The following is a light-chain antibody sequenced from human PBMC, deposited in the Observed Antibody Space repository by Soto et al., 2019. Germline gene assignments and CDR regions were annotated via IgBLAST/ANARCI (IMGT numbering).Light chain of an antibody. V-gene: IGLV1-44*01. J-gene: IGLJ3*02. Sequence: QSVLTQPPSTSGTPGQTVAISCSGTSSNIGSHTVNWYQQLPGTAPKLLIYGDDQRPSGVPDRFSGSKSGTSASLAITGLQAEDEADYYCQSYDSGLSGHWVFGGGTKLTVL. CDR1: SSNIGSHT. CDR2: GDD. CDR3: QSYDSGLSGHWV.